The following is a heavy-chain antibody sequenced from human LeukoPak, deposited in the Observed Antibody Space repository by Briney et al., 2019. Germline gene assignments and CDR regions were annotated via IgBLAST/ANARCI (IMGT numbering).Heavy chain of an antibody. Sequence: LSETLSLTCSVSGGSISSSSSYWGWIRQPPGKGLEWIGSIYYSGSSFDNPALKSRVTISVDTSKNQFSLKLSSVTAADTSVYYCARARAYYYGSGSRAFDIWGQGTMVTVSS. D-gene: IGHD3-10*01. CDR2: IYYSGSS. J-gene: IGHJ3*02. V-gene: IGHV4-39*01. CDR1: GGSISSSSSY. CDR3: ARARAYYYGSGSRAFDI.